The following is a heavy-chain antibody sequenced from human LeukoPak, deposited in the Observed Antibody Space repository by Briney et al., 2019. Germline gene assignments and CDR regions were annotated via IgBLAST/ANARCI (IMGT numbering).Heavy chain of an antibody. J-gene: IGHJ5*02. V-gene: IGHV4-34*01. CDR2: INHSGST. CDR1: GGSFSGYY. Sequence: SETLSLTCAAYGGSFSGYYWSWIRQPPGKGLEWIGEINHSGSTNYNPSLKSRVTISVDTSKNQFSLKLSSVTAADTAVYYCARDVGGVVAATLNWFDPWGQGTLVTVSS. D-gene: IGHD2-15*01. CDR3: ARDVGGVVAATLNWFDP.